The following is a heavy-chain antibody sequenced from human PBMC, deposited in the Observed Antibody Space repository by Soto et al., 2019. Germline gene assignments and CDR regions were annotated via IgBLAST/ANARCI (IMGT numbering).Heavy chain of an antibody. V-gene: IGHV3-21*01. CDR1: GFTFSSYS. J-gene: IGHJ1*01. CDR2: ITGSSSHI. Sequence: GGSLRLSCAASGFTFSSYSMNWVRQAPGKGLEWVTSITGSSSHIYYADSVRGRFTISRDNAKNSLYLQMHSLRAEDTAVYYCARDRSGRWETDQYLQHWGQGSRVTVSS. D-gene: IGHD1-26*01. CDR3: ARDRSGRWETDQYLQH.